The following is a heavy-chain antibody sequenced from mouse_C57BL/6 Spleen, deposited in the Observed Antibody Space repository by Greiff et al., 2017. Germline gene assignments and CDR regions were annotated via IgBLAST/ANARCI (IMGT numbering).Heavy chain of an antibody. J-gene: IGHJ3*01. Sequence: VKLMESGPGLVAPSQSLSITCTVSGFSLTSYAISWVRQPPGQGLEWLGVIWTGGGTNYNSALKSRLSINKDNSKSHVFLKMNSLQTDDTARYYCAREESWFAYWGQGTLVTVSA. CDR3: AREESWFAY. V-gene: IGHV2-9-1*01. CDR2: IWTGGGT. CDR1: GFSLTSYA.